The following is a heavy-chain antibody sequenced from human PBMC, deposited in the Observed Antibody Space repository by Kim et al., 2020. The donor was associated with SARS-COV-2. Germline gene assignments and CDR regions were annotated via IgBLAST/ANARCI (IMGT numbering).Heavy chain of an antibody. CDR2: ISWDGGST. V-gene: IGHV3-43*01. CDR1: GFTFDDYT. Sequence: GGSLRLSCAASGFTFDDYTMHWVRQAPGKGLEWVSPISWDGGSTYYADSVKGRFTISRDNSKNSLYLQMNSLRTEDTALYYCAKDILFRSGSYLGYYYGMDVWGQGTTVTVSS. D-gene: IGHD1-26*01. CDR3: AKDILFRSGSYLGYYYGMDV. J-gene: IGHJ6*02.